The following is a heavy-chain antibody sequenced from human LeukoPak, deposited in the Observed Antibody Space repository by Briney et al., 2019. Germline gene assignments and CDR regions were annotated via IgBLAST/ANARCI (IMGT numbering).Heavy chain of an antibody. J-gene: IGHJ4*02. Sequence: PGGSLRLSCAASGFTFDDYAMHWVRQAPGKGLEWVSGISWNSGSIGYADSVKGRFTISRDNAKNSLYLQMNSLRAEDTALYYCAKVGGSYYGGYFDYWGQGTLVTVSS. V-gene: IGHV3-9*01. D-gene: IGHD1-26*01. CDR2: ISWNSGSI. CDR1: GFTFDDYA. CDR3: AKVGGSYYGGYFDY.